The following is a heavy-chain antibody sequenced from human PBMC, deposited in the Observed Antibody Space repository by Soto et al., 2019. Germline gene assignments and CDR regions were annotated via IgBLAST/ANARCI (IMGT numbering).Heavy chain of an antibody. CDR2: IYYSGST. D-gene: IGHD1-1*01. CDR3: AREGTTVASYYYSGMDV. J-gene: IGHJ6*02. V-gene: IGHV4-59*01. CDR1: GGSISSYY. Sequence: QVQLQESGPGLVKPSETLSLTCTVSGGSISSYYWSWIRQPPGKGLEWIGYIYYSGSTNYNPSLKGRATISVATPTNQFSLKLSSVTAADTAVYYCAREGTTVASYYYSGMDVWGQGTTVTVSS.